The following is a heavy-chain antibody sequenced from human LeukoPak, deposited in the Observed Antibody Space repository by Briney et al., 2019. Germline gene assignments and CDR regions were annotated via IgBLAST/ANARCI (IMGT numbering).Heavy chain of an antibody. CDR3: TRDSANYHFAY. J-gene: IGHJ4*02. CDR2: LYSGGAT. Sequence: GGSLRLSCAASGFTFRSYSMNWVRQAPGKGLEWVSVLYSGGATYYADSVKGRFTISGDNSKNIVFLQMNDLRTEDTAFYYCTRDSANYHFAYWGQGALVTVSS. CDR1: GFTFRSYS. D-gene: IGHD4/OR15-4a*01. V-gene: IGHV3-66*01.